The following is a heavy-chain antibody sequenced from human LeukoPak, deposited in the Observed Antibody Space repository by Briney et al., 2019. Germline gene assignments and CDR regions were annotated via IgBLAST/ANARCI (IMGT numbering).Heavy chain of an antibody. V-gene: IGHV3-23*01. Sequence: GGSLRLSCAVSGFPFSSYSFSWVRQAPGKGLEWVSSISGSGGVAYHVDSVKGRFTISRDDSKNTIYLQMNSLRAEDTAVYYCARDHYYVPDYWGQGTLVTVSS. CDR1: GFPFSSYS. CDR2: ISGSGGVA. CDR3: ARDHYYVPDY. J-gene: IGHJ4*02. D-gene: IGHD3-10*02.